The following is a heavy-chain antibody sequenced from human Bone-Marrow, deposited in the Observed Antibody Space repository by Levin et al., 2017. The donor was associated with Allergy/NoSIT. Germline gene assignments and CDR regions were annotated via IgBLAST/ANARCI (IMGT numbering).Heavy chain of an antibody. CDR1: GYTFTSYE. D-gene: IGHD1-14*01. CDR2: MNPNGGNT. Sequence: ASVKVSCKASGYTFTSYELNWVRQPSGQGLEWMGGMNPNGGNTGYTQKFQGRVTMTRNTSISTAYMELSGLTSEDTAVYYCARGNRGRRNYYYYMDVWGTGTTVTVSS. J-gene: IGHJ6*03. V-gene: IGHV1-8*01. CDR3: ARGNRGRRNYYYYMDV.